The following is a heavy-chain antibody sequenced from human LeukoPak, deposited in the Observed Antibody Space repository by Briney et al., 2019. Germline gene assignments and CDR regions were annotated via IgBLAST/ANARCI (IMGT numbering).Heavy chain of an antibody. D-gene: IGHD1-26*01. Sequence: GGSLRLSCAASGFTFSSYRMNWVRQAPGKGPEWVGRIKSKTDGGTTDYAAPVKGRFTISRDDSKNTLYLQMNSLKTEDTAVYYCTTAQYSGSYWTFDYWGQGTLVTVSS. CDR3: TTAQYSGSYWTFDY. J-gene: IGHJ4*02. V-gene: IGHV3-15*01. CDR2: IKSKTDGGTT. CDR1: GFTFSSYR.